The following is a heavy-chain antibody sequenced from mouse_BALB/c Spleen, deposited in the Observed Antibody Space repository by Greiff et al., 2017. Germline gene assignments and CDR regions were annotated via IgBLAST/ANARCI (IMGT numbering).Heavy chain of an antibody. J-gene: IGHJ3*01. CDR2: INPSSGYT. CDR1: GYTFTSYT. CDR3: ASRVSTMITTGAWFAY. D-gene: IGHD2-4*01. V-gene: IGHV1-4*02. Sequence: QVQLQQSAAELARPGASVKMSCKASGYTFTSYTMHWVKQRPGQGLEWIGYINPSSGYTEYNQKFKDKTTLTADKSSSTAYMQLSSLTSEDSAVYYCASRVSTMITTGAWFAYWGQGTLVTVSA.